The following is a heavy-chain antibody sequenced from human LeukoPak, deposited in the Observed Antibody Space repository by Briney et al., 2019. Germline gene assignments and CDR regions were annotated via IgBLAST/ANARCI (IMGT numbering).Heavy chain of an antibody. CDR2: IYTSGST. D-gene: IGHD3-3*01. Sequence: PSQTLSLTCTVSGGSISSGSYYWSWIRQPAGEGLEWIGRIYTSGSTNYNPSLKSRVTISVDTSKNQFSLKLSSVTAADTAVYYCARGHVLRFLEWLMLDYWGQGTLVTVSS. CDR1: GGSISSGSYY. J-gene: IGHJ4*02. V-gene: IGHV4-61*02. CDR3: ARGHVLRFLEWLMLDY.